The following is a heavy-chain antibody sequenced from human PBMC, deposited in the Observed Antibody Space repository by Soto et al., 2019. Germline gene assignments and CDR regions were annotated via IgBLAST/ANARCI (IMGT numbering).Heavy chain of an antibody. CDR2: IYSGGST. Sequence: EVQLVESGGGLIQPGASLRLSCVVSGFIVSSNYMSWVRQAPGKGLECVSLIYSGGSTHYADSVKGRFTISRDDSKNTVYLQMNSLRVEDTAVYYCARRTDYWYFDLWGRGTLVTVSS. V-gene: IGHV3-53*01. J-gene: IGHJ2*01. D-gene: IGHD4-17*01. CDR3: ARRTDYWYFDL. CDR1: GFIVSSNY.